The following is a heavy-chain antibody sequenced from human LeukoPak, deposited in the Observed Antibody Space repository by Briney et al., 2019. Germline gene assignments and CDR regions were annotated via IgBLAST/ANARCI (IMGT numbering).Heavy chain of an antibody. J-gene: IGHJ3*02. CDR2: ISSSSSYT. Sequence: GESLRLSCAASGFTFSDYYMSWIRQAPGKGLEWVSYISSSSSYTNYADSVKGRFTISRDNAKNSLYLQMNSLRAEDTAVYYCARDGTVTTNDAFDIWGQGTMVTVSS. CDR1: GFTFSDYY. D-gene: IGHD4-17*01. CDR3: ARDGTVTTNDAFDI. V-gene: IGHV3-11*06.